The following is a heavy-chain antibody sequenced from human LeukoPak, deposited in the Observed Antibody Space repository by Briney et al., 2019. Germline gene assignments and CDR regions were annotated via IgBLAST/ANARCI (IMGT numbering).Heavy chain of an antibody. CDR1: GVSFIAYY. CDR3: ARLRSPGDFDY. D-gene: IGHD1-26*01. Sequence: SETLSLTCAVYGVSFIAYYWNWIRQPPGKGLKWVGEINHSGTANYNPSLKSRVTISVDTSKNQFSLRLNSVTAADTAMYYCARLRSPGDFDYWGQGTLVSVSS. J-gene: IGHJ4*02. V-gene: IGHV4-34*01. CDR2: INHSGTA.